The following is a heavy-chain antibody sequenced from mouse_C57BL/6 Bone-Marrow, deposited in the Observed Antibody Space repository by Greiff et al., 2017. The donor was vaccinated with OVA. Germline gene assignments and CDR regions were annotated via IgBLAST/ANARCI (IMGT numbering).Heavy chain of an antibody. V-gene: IGHV1-69*01. CDR3: ARDRDSNRYAVDY. Sequence: QVQLQQPGAELVMPGASVKLSCKASGYTFTSYWMHWVKQRPGQGLEWIGEIDPSDSYTNYNQKFKGKSTLTVDKSSSTAYMQLSSLTSEDSAVYDCARDRDSNRYAVDYWGQGTSVTVSA. CDR1: GYTFTSYW. CDR2: IDPSDSYT. D-gene: IGHD2-5*01. J-gene: IGHJ4*01.